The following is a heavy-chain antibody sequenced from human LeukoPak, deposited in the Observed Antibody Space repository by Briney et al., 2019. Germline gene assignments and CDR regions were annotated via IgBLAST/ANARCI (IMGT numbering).Heavy chain of an antibody. CDR3: ARVSDTSMVTPGFDS. D-gene: IGHD5-18*01. Sequence: RASVKVSCKTSGYNFNRYTITWVRQAPGQGLEWMGWVSTSNGDTSYADKFQGRVTMTTETVTKTAYMELGRLRSDDTAMYFCARVSDTSMVTPGFDSWGQGTLVTVSS. V-gene: IGHV1-18*01. CDR1: GYNFNRYT. CDR2: VSTSNGDT. J-gene: IGHJ4*02.